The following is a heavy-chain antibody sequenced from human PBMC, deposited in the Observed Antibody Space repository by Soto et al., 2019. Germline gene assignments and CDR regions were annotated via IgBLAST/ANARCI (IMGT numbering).Heavy chain of an antibody. CDR2: IWFDGSKQ. CDR1: GFTFTNHG. J-gene: IGHJ4*02. CDR3: ARDDSGFSGSHYIDYFNY. Sequence: GGSLRLSCVASGFTFTNHGWHWVRQAPGKGLEWVAMIWFDGSKQYYADSVKGRFTISRDTSAGTVYMQLSSLTPEDTAVYYCARDDSGFSGSHYIDYFNYWGQGALVTVSS. D-gene: IGHD1-26*01. V-gene: IGHV3-30*02.